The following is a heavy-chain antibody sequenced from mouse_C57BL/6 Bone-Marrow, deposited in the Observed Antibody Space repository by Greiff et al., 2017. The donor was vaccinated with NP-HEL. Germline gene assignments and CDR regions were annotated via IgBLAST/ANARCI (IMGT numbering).Heavy chain of an antibody. V-gene: IGHV5-4*01. CDR1: GFTFSSYA. CDR2: ISDGGSYT. J-gene: IGHJ3*01. Sequence: EVQVVESGGGLVKPGGSLKLSCAASGFTFSSYAMSWVRQTPEKRLEWVATISDGGSYTYYPDNVKGRFTISRDNAKNNLYLQMSHLKSEDTAMYYCARGDYSNYVFFAYWGQGTLVTVSA. CDR3: ARGDYSNYVFFAY. D-gene: IGHD2-5*01.